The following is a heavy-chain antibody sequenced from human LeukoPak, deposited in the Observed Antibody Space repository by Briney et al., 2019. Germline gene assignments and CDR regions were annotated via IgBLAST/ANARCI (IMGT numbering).Heavy chain of an antibody. CDR2: ISSSGETI. J-gene: IGHJ1*01. CDR3: IPPAAGLRRTISTEYFQH. CDR1: GLTFSSYE. V-gene: IGHV3-48*03. D-gene: IGHD6-13*01. Sequence: GGSLRLSCAAAGLTFSSYEMYWVRQAPGKGLEWVSYISSSGETIYYADSVKGRFTISRDNANKSLYLRMSSPRVEDTAIYYCIPPAAGLRRTISTEYFQHWGQGALATVSS.